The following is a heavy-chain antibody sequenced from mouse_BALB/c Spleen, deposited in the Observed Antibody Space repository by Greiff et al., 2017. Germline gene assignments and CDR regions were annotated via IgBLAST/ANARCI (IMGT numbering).Heavy chain of an antibody. J-gene: IGHJ3*01. V-gene: IGHV5-6-2*01. CDR1: GFTFSSYY. CDR3: ARHDDGYSAWFAY. Sequence: EVMLVESGGGLVKLGGSLKLSCAASGFTFSSYYLSWVRQTPEKRLELVAAINSNGGSTYYPDTVKGRFTISRDNAKNTLYLQMSSLKSEDTALYYCARHDDGYSAWFAYWGQGTLVTVSA. D-gene: IGHD2-3*01. CDR2: INSNGGST.